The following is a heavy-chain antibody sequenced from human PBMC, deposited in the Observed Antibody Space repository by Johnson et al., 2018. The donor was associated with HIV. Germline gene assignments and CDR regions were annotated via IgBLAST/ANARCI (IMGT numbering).Heavy chain of an antibody. CDR3: AREHSLQSSSLDI. Sequence: VQLVESGGGLVQPGGSLRLSCAASGFTVDDYGMSWVRQAPGKGLEWVSGIYWNGGSTGYADSVKGRFTISRDNAKNSLYLQMNSLRPEDTALYYCAREHSLQSSSLDIWGQGTVVTVSS. J-gene: IGHJ3*02. V-gene: IGHV3-20*04. CDR1: GFTVDDYG. CDR2: IYWNGGST. D-gene: IGHD6-6*01.